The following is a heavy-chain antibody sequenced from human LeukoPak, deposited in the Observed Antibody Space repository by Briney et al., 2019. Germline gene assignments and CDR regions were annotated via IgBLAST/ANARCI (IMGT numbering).Heavy chain of an antibody. CDR2: INPNSGGT. V-gene: IGHV1-2*02. J-gene: IGHJ4*02. CDR1: GYTFTGYY. CDR3: ARVKIRVAGHTYYFDY. Sequence: GASVKVSCKASGYTFTGYYMHWVRQAPGQGLEWMGWINPNSGGTNYAQKFQGRVTMTRDTSISTAYMELSRLRSDDTAVYYCARVKIRVAGHTYYFDYWGQGTLVTVSS. D-gene: IGHD6-19*01.